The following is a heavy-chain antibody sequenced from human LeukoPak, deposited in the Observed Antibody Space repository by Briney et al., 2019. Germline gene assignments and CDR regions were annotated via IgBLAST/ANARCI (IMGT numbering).Heavy chain of an antibody. CDR1: GFTFSSYA. V-gene: IGHV3-23*01. CDR2: ISGSGGST. J-gene: IGHJ6*02. CDR3: AKDGYCSSTSCYHYGMDV. D-gene: IGHD2-2*03. Sequence: GGSLRLSCAASGFTFSSYAMSWVRQAPGKGLEWVSAISGSGGSTYYADSVKGRFTTSRDNSKNTLYLQMNSLRAEDTAVYYCAKDGYCSSTSCYHYGMDVWGQGTTVTVSS.